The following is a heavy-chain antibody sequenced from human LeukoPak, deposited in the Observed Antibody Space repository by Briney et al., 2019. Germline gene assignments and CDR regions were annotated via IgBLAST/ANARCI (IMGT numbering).Heavy chain of an antibody. J-gene: IGHJ3*01. V-gene: IGHV3-48*01. CDR2: ISSSSSTI. CDR1: GFTFSSYS. D-gene: IGHD2-2*01. Sequence: GGFLRLSCAASGFTFSSYSMNWVRQAPGKGLEWVSYISSSSSTIYYADSVKGRFTISRDNAKNSLYLQMNSLRAEDTAVYYCARDGGYCSRTNCYLGVWGQGTLVTVSS. CDR3: ARDGGYCSRTNCYLGV.